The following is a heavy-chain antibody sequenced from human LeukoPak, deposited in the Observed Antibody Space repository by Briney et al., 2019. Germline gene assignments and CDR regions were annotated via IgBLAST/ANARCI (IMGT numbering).Heavy chain of an antibody. CDR3: ARDRGTTGTTGVYFDY. J-gene: IGHJ4*02. Sequence: APVKVSCKAFGYTFTSYFVHSVRQAPGQGLEWMGVINPSGGSTSNAHKFQGRVTMTTDTSTSTVYMELSGLRSEATAVYCCARDRGTTGTTGVYFDYWGQGALVTVSS. V-gene: IGHV1-46*01. CDR1: GYTFTSYF. CDR2: INPSGGST. D-gene: IGHD1-1*01.